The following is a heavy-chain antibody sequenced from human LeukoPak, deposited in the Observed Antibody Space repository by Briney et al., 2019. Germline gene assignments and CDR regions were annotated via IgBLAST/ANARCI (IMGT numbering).Heavy chain of an antibody. Sequence: PGGSLRLSCAASGFTFSSYAMSWVRQAPGKGLEWVSAISGSGGSTYYADSVKGRFTISRDNSKNTLYLQMNSLRAEDTAVYYCAKGFGELLSVYNWSDPWGQGTLVTVSS. J-gene: IGHJ5*02. D-gene: IGHD3-10*01. V-gene: IGHV3-23*01. CDR3: AKGFGELLSVYNWSDP. CDR2: ISGSGGST. CDR1: GFTFSSYA.